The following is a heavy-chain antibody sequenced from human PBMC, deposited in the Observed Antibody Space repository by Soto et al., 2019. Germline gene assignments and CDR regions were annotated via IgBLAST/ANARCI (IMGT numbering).Heavy chain of an antibody. CDR2: VYYSGST. CDR1: GGSISSYY. D-gene: IGHD6-13*01. V-gene: IGHV4-59*01. CDR3: ARGYSSNWYDAFDI. J-gene: IGHJ3*02. Sequence: SETLSLTCTVSGGSISSYYWSWIRQPPGKGLEWIGYVYYSGSTSYNPSLKSRVTISVDTSKNQFSLKLSSVTAVDTAVYYCARGYSSNWYDAFDIWGQGTMVTVSS.